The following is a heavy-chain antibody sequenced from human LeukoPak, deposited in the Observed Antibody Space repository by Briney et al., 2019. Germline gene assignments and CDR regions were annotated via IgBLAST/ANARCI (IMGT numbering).Heavy chain of an antibody. V-gene: IGHV1-46*01. D-gene: IGHD2-21*02. J-gene: IGHJ4*02. Sequence: ASVKVSCKASGYTFITYYMHWVRQAPGQGLEWMGIINPIGGSTSYAQKFQGRVTMTGDTSTSTVYMELSSLRSEDTAVYYCARSRLLLDYWGQGTLVTVPS. CDR3: ARSRLLLDY. CDR2: INPIGGST. CDR1: GYTFITYY.